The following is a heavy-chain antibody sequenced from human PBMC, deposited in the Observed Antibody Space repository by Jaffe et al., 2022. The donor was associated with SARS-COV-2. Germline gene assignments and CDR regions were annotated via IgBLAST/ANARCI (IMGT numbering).Heavy chain of an antibody. CDR1: GFIFSSYS. D-gene: IGHD6-19*01. CDR3: ARDSTDGVAGPWGTPDY. Sequence: EVQLVESGGGLVKPGGSLRLSCAASGFIFSSYSMNWVRQAPGKGLEWVSSISSSSSYIYYADSVKGRFTISRDNAKNSLYLQMNSLRVEDTAVYYCARDSTDGVAGPWGTPDYWGQGTLVTVSS. J-gene: IGHJ4*02. CDR2: ISSSSSYI. V-gene: IGHV3-21*01.